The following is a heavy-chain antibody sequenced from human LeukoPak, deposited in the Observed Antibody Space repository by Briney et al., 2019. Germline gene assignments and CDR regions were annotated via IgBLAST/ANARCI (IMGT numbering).Heavy chain of an antibody. D-gene: IGHD2-15*01. J-gene: IGHJ5*02. V-gene: IGHV3-49*03. Sequence: PGRSLRLSCTASGFTFGDYAMSWFRQAPGKGLEWVGFIRSKAYGGTTEYAASVKGRFTISRDDSRSIAYLQMNSLKTGDTAVYYCTRAKIRGGYCSGGSCYNDNWFDPWGQGTLVTVSS. CDR2: IRSKAYGGTT. CDR3: TRAKIRGGYCSGGSCYNDNWFDP. CDR1: GFTFGDYA.